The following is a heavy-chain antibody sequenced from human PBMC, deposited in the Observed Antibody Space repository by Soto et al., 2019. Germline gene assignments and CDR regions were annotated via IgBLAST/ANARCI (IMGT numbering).Heavy chain of an antibody. CDR1: GFTFDDSD. J-gene: IGHJ2*01. CDR3: VKSPWSRRGDLDL. Sequence: EVELVESGGGLAQTGRSLRLSCAGSGFTFDDSDMYWVRQAPGKGLEWVSGISWSSGTIGYADSVKGRFTISRDNAKNSLYLEMSPLRPEDTAIYYCVKSPWSRRGDLDLWGCGTLVTVSS. D-gene: IGHD2-8*01. CDR2: ISWSSGTI. V-gene: IGHV3-9*01.